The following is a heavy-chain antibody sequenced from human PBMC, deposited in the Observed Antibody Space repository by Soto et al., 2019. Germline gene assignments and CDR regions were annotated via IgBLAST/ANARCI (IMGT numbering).Heavy chain of an antibody. CDR3: ARFRRGGSYYQGYYYGMDV. D-gene: IGHD1-26*01. J-gene: IGHJ6*02. CDR1: GGSFSGYY. Sequence: PSETLSLTCAVYGGSFSGYYWSWIRQPPGKGLEWIGEINHSGSTNYNPSLKSRVTISVDTSKNQFSLELSSVTAADTAVYYCARFRRGGSYYQGYYYGMDVWGQGTTVTVSS. V-gene: IGHV4-34*01. CDR2: INHSGST.